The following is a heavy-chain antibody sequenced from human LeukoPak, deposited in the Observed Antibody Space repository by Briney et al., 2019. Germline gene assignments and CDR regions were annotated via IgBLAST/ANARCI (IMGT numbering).Heavy chain of an antibody. Sequence: GGSLRLSCAASGFTFTSYAMSWVRQAPKKGLEWVSVISASGGSTNYADSVKGRFTISRDNSKNTLYLQMNSLRAEDSAVYYCAKNYGSGSSVKYYYYMDVWGKGTTVTVSS. CDR1: GFTFTSYA. V-gene: IGHV3-23*01. CDR3: AKNYGSGSSVKYYYYMDV. CDR2: ISASGGST. J-gene: IGHJ6*03. D-gene: IGHD3-10*01.